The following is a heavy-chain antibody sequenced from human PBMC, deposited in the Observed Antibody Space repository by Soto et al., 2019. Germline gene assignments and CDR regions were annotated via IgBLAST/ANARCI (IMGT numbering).Heavy chain of an antibody. Sequence: GGSLRLSCAASGFTFSSYSMNWVRQAPGKGLEWVSYISSSSSTIYYADSVKGRFTISRDNAKNSLYLQMNSLRAEDTAVYYCARVGDYGDYFFYYFDYWGQGTLVTVSS. J-gene: IGHJ4*02. CDR3: ARVGDYGDYFFYYFDY. CDR1: GFTFSSYS. CDR2: ISSSSSTI. D-gene: IGHD4-17*01. V-gene: IGHV3-48*01.